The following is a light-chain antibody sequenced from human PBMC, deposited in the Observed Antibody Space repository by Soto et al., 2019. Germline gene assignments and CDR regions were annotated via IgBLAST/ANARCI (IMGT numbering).Light chain of an antibody. J-gene: IGKJ4*01. Sequence: DIVMTQTPLSLSVTPGRPASISCKSSQSLLHSDGKTYLYWYLQKPGQSPKLLIYWASTREAGVPDRFRGSGSQTDFTLTISNLQAEDVAVYYCQHYLEIPLTFGGGTKVDIK. V-gene: IGKV2-29*02. CDR2: WAS. CDR1: QSLLHSDGKTY. CDR3: QHYLEIPLT.